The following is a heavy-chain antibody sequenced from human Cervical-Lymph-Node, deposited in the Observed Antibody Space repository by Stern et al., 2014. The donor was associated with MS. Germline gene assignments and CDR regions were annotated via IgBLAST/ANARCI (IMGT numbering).Heavy chain of an antibody. D-gene: IGHD6-13*01. V-gene: IGHV3-33*01. CDR1: GFSFSSYG. Sequence: QVQLVQSGGGVVQPGRSLRLSCAASGFSFSSYGMYLVRPAPGKGLGWVSVIWHDGKNEYYADSVKGRFTISRDNAKSTVYLQMNSLRDEDTAVYFCARHPAAAGTGVHLEYWGQGTLVIVSS. CDR2: IWHDGKNE. CDR3: ARHPAAAGTGVHLEY. J-gene: IGHJ4*02.